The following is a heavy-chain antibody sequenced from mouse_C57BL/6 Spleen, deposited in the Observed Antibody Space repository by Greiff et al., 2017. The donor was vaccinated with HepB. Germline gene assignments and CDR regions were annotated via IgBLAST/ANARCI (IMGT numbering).Heavy chain of an antibody. J-gene: IGHJ1*03. D-gene: IGHD1-1*01. CDR1: GYTFTSYG. CDR3: ASPLITTVVATSYWYFEV. V-gene: IGHV1-81*01. Sequence: VQLQQSGAELARPGASVKLSCKASGYTFTSYGISWVKQRTGQGLEWIGEIYPRSGNTYYNEKFKGKATMTADKSSSTAYMELRSLTSEDSAVYFCASPLITTVVATSYWYFEVWGTGTTVTVSS. CDR2: IYPRSGNT.